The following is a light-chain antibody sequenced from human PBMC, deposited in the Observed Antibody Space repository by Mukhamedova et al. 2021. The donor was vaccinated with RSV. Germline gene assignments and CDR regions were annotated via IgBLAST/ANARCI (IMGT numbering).Light chain of an antibody. CDR2: KAS. CDR3: QQYSSYSSX. J-gene: IGKJ1*01. V-gene: IGKV1-5*03. Sequence: WYQRRVHGKAPKFLIYKASSLESGVPSRFSGSGSGTEFTLTISSLQPDDFATYYCQQYSSYSSXFVQGTKVEIK.